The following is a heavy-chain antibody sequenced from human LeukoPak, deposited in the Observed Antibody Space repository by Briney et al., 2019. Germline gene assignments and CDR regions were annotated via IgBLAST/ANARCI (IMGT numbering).Heavy chain of an antibody. D-gene: IGHD3-3*01. CDR1: GFTFSSYA. CDR2: ISGSGGST. J-gene: IGHJ4*02. V-gene: IGHV3-23*01. Sequence: GGSLRLSCAASGFTFSSYAMSWVRQAPGKGLEWASAISGSGGSTYYADSVKGRFTISRDNSKNTLYLQMNSLRAEDTAVYYCAKDHKHYDFWSGYEYYFDYWGQRTLVTVSS. CDR3: AKDHKHYDFWSGYEYYFDY.